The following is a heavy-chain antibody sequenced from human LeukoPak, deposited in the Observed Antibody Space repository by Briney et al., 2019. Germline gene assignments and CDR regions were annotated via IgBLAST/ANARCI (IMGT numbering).Heavy chain of an antibody. J-gene: IGHJ6*03. D-gene: IGHD6-19*01. CDR3: ARGAGPYYYLYMDV. V-gene: IGHV3-21*01. CDR2: ISSSSSYI. CDR1: GFTFSRYS. Sequence: GGSLRLSCAAAGFTFSRYSMNWVRQAPGKGLEWVSSISSSSSYIYYADSVKGRFTISRDNAKNSLYLQMNSLRAEDPALYYFARGAGPYYYLYMDVWGKGTTVTVPS.